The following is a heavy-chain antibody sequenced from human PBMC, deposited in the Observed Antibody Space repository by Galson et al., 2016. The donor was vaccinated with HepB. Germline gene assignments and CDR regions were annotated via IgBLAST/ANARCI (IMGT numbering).Heavy chain of an antibody. CDR2: FYSSGKT. CDR1: GFTVSSNN. J-gene: IGHJ4*02. CDR3: VREVYGGALDY. D-gene: IGHD4-23*01. Sequence: SLRLSCAASGFTVSSNNMDWVRQAPGKGLEWVSVFYSSGKTAHADSVKGRFTVSRDTSKNMLYLQMNSLRAEDTAIYYCVREVYGGALDYWGQGTLVSVSS. V-gene: IGHV3-53*01.